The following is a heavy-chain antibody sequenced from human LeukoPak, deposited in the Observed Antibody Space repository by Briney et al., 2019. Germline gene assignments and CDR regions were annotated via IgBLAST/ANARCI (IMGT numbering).Heavy chain of an antibody. J-gene: IGHJ4*02. D-gene: IGHD1-26*01. CDR3: AMGLGGATKYFDY. CDR2: IDPNSGGT. V-gene: IGHV1-2*02. CDR1: GYTFTGYY. Sequence: GASVKVSCKASGYTFTGYYMHWVRQAPGQGLEWMGWIDPNSGGTNYAQKFQGRVTMTRDTSISTAYMELSRLRSDDTAVYYCAMGLGGATKYFDYWGQGTLVTVSS.